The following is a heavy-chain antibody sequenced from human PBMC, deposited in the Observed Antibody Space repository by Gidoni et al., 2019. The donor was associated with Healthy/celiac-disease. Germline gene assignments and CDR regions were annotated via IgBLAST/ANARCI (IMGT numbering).Heavy chain of an antibody. V-gene: IGHV3-21*01. D-gene: IGHD4-17*01. J-gene: IGHJ4*02. CDR1: GFTFSSYS. CDR3: ARDYGDYPFGY. Sequence: EVQLVESGGGLVKPGGSLRLSGAASGFTFSSYSMNWVRQAPGKGREWVSSISSSSSYIYYADSVKGRFTISRDNAKNSLYLQMNSLRAEDTAVYYCARDYGDYPFGYWGQGTLVTVSS. CDR2: ISSSSSYI.